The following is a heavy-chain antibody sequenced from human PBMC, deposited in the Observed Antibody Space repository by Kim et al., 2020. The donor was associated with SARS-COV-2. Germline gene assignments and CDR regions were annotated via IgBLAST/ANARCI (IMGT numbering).Heavy chain of an antibody. CDR2: IYPGDSDT. CDR1: GYNFNTSW. CDR3: ARCLLGPYNTAYSFDL. J-gene: IGHJ4*02. Sequence: GESLKISCHASGYNFNTSWIGWVRQVSGRGLEWMGIIYPGDSDTRYSPTFQGQVTISAARSVSSTYLQWNNLKASDSGIYYCARCLLGPYNTAYSFDLWGQGTLGSVAS. D-gene: IGHD3-9*01. V-gene: IGHV5-51*01.